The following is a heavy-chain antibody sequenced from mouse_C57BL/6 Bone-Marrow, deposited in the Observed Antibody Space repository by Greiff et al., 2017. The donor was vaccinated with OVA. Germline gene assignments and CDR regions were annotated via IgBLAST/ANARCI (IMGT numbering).Heavy chain of an antibody. Sequence: VQLQQPGAELVMPGASVKLSCKASGYTFTSYWMHWVKQRPGQGLEWIGEIDPSDSYTNYNQKFKGKSTLTVDKSSSTAYMQLSSLTSEDSAVYYCASYYARGYFDVWGTGTTVTVSS. J-gene: IGHJ1*03. V-gene: IGHV1-69*01. CDR3: ASYYARGYFDV. CDR2: IDPSDSYT. D-gene: IGHD1-1*01. CDR1: GYTFTSYW.